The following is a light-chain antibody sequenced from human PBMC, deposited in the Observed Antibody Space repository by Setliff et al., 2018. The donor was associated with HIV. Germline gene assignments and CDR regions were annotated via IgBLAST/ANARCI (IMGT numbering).Light chain of an antibody. Sequence: QSVLTQPASVSGSPGQSITISCIGTSSDVATYNYVSWYQQHPGKAPKLIIYEVRNRPSSVSNRFSGSKSGITASLTISGLQAEDEAEYYCSSYTTSSTWGFGGGTK. CDR3: SSYTTSSTWG. J-gene: IGLJ3*02. V-gene: IGLV2-14*01. CDR2: EVR. CDR1: SSDVATYNY.